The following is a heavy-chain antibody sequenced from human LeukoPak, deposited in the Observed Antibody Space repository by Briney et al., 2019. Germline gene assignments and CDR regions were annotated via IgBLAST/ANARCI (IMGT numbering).Heavy chain of an antibody. CDR2: IYPGASDT. CDR3: ARRITMIVVVTPYDAFDI. CDR1: GYSFTSYW. J-gene: IGHJ3*02. Sequence: GESLKISCKGSGYSFTSYWIGWVRQMPGKGLEWMGIIYPGASDTRYSPSFQGQVTISADKSISTAYLQWSSLKASDTAMYYCARRITMIVVVTPYDAFDIWGQGTMVTVSS. V-gene: IGHV5-51*01. D-gene: IGHD3-22*01.